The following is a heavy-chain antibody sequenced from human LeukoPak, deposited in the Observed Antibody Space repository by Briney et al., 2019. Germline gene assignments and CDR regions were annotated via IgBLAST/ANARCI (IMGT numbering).Heavy chain of an antibody. V-gene: IGHV3-11*01. J-gene: IGHJ4*02. CDR2: ISSSGSTI. CDR3: ASYSAAMVSDY. CDR1: GFTFSDYY. Sequence: GGSLRLSCAASGFTFSDYYMSWIRQAPGKGLEWVSYISSSGSTIYYADSVKGRFTISRDNAKNSLYLQMNSLRAEDTAVYYCASYSAAMVSDYWGQGTLVTVSS. D-gene: IGHD5-18*01.